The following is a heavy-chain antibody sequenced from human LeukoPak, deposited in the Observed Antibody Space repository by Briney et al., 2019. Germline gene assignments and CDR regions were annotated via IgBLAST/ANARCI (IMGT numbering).Heavy chain of an antibody. CDR3: ARGYGDHVGPFYFQH. D-gene: IGHD4-17*01. J-gene: IGHJ1*01. Sequence: GGSLRLSCAASGFTVSIIYMTWVRQAPGEGLEWVSIIYSGGNTYYADSVKGRFTISRDNSKNTLYLQMNSLRVEDTAVYYCARGYGDHVGPFYFQHWGQGTLVTVSS. CDR2: IYSGGNT. CDR1: GFTVSIIY. V-gene: IGHV3-66*01.